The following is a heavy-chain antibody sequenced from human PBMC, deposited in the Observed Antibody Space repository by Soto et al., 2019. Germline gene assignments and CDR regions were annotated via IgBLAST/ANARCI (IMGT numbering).Heavy chain of an antibody. J-gene: IGHJ4*02. CDR1: GFTFSNFG. Sequence: EVQLVESGGGLVQPGGSLRLSCEASGFTFSNFGINWVRQAPGKGLEWVSHISSSSTTIYYAESVKGRFAISRDNAKNSLYLQRSSLRGEDTAVYYCATAFITTIGKTAWGQGTRVTVSS. V-gene: IGHV3-48*01. CDR3: ATAFITTIGKTA. D-gene: IGHD1-1*01. CDR2: ISSSSTTI.